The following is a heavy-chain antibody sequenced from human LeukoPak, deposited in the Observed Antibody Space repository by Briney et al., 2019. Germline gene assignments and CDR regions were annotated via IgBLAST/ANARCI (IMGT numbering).Heavy chain of an antibody. CDR3: ARDADNWFDP. CDR2: IYDSGDT. V-gene: IGHV4-59*01. Sequence: SETLSLTCTVSGGSISSYYWNWIRQPPGKGLEWIGYIYDSGDTTYNPSLKSRVTMSVDTSKKQFSLKLSSVTAADTAVYYCARDADNWFDPWGQGTLVTVSS. CDR1: GGSISSYY. J-gene: IGHJ5*02.